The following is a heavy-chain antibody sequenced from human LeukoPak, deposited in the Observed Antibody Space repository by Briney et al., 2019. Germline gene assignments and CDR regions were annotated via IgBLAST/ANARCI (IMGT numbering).Heavy chain of an antibody. V-gene: IGHV3-23*01. CDR2: ISGSGGST. CDR3: AASGGAAGKMRPDY. Sequence: QPGGSLRLSCAASGFTFSSYAMSWVRQAPGKGLEWVSAISGSGGSTYYADSVKGRFTISRDNSKNTLYLQMNSLRAEDTAAYYCAASGGAAGKMRPDYWGQGTLVPVSS. CDR1: GFTFSSYA. D-gene: IGHD6-13*01. J-gene: IGHJ4*02.